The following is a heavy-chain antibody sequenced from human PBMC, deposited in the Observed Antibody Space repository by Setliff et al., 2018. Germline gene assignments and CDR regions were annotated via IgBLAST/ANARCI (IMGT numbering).Heavy chain of an antibody. V-gene: IGHV4-34*01. CDR1: GGSFSYYY. D-gene: IGHD3-22*01. Sequence: SETLSLTCAVYGGSFSYYYWTWIRQPPGKGLEWIGEINHSGSTNYNPSFKSRVTISVDTSKNQFSLKVNSVTAADTAVYYCARGADYHDTSGYSHWGQGTLVTVS. CDR3: ARGADYHDTSGYSH. CDR2: INHSGST. J-gene: IGHJ4*02.